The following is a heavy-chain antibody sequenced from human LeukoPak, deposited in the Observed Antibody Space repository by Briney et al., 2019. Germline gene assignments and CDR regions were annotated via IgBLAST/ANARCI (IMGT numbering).Heavy chain of an antibody. CDR2: IYYSGST. Sequence: KASETLSLTCTVSGGSISSGDYYWSWIRQPPGKGLEWIGYIYYSGSTYYNPSLKSRVTISVDTSKNQFSLKLSSVTAADTAVYYCASLTVEYSSSYYLDVWGKGTTVTVSS. V-gene: IGHV4-30-4*08. D-gene: IGHD6-6*01. CDR1: GGSISSGDYY. CDR3: ASLTVEYSSSYYLDV. J-gene: IGHJ6*03.